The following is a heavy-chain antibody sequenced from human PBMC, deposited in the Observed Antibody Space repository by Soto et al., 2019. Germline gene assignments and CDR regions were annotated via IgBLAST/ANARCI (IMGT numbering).Heavy chain of an antibody. D-gene: IGHD2-15*01. Sequence: QVQLVQSGAEVKNSGASVKVSCKASGYTFTSYGFSWVRQAPGQGLEWMGWISASNGNTNYAQKFQGWVTMTRDTSISTAYMELSRLRSDDTAVYYCTRSYCSGNSCYSNDAFDIWGQGTMVTVSS. CDR1: GYTFTSYG. CDR3: TRSYCSGNSCYSNDAFDI. V-gene: IGHV1-18*01. J-gene: IGHJ3*02. CDR2: ISASNGNT.